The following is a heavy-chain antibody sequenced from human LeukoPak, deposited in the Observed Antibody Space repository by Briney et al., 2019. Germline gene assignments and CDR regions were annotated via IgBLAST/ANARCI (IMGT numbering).Heavy chain of an antibody. Sequence: GGSLRLSCAASGFIFSSYAMSWVRQAPGKGLVWVSRINSDGSSTSYADSVKGRFTISRDNAKNTLYLQVNSLRAEDTAVYYCARVTIFGAVIEAFDYWGQGTLVTVSS. D-gene: IGHD3-3*01. V-gene: IGHV3-74*01. CDR3: ARVTIFGAVIEAFDY. CDR2: INSDGSST. CDR1: GFIFSSYA. J-gene: IGHJ4*02.